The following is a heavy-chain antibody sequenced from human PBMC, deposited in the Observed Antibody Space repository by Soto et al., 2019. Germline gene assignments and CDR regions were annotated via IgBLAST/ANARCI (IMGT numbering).Heavy chain of an antibody. CDR1: GLSVSSNY. D-gene: IGHD3-16*01. J-gene: IGHJ6*02. CDR3: AKDAPAYKFYGVDV. V-gene: IGHV3-53*01. CDR2: IYPSGTT. Sequence: EVQLVKSGGGLIQPGGSLRLSCAASGLSVSSNYMTWVRQTPGKVLEWVSTIYPSGTTFYADTVKGRFAVSRDISNNTLYLEMNSLRVEDTAVYYCAKDAPAYKFYGVDVWGLGTTVTVSS.